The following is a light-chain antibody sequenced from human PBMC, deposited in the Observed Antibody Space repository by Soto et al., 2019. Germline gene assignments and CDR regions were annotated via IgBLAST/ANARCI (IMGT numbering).Light chain of an antibody. J-gene: IGKJ1*01. CDR3: QQYMSSVT. CDR2: GAS. CDR1: QSVDTTF. Sequence: EIVLTQSPGSLSLSPGQRATLSCRASQSVDTTFFAWYQKKPGQAPRLLIYGASKRATGIPDWFSGSGSGTAFTLIISRLEPEDFAVYYCQQYMSSVTFGQGTKVDIK. V-gene: IGKV3-20*01.